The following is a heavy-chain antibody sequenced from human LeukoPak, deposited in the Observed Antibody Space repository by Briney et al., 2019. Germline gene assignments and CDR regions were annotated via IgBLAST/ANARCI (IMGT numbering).Heavy chain of an antibody. CDR1: GFTFSSDS. V-gene: IGHV3-48*02. D-gene: IGHD5-18*01. CDR3: ARVSADRYGEDY. CDR2: ISSHSGTI. Sequence: GGSLRLSCAASGFTFSSDSMDWVRQAPGKGLEWVSYISSHSGTIYYADSVKGRFTISRDNAENSLYLQMNSLRDEDTAVYYCARVSADRYGEDYWGQGTLVTVSS. J-gene: IGHJ4*02.